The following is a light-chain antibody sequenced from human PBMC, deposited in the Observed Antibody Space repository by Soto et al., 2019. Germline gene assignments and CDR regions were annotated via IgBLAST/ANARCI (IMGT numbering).Light chain of an antibody. CDR1: SSDV. V-gene: IGLV2-11*01. J-gene: IGLJ3*02. Sequence: QSALTQPRSVSGSPGQSVTISGIGTSSDVVSWYQQHPDKAPKLIIYYVTQRPSGVPDRFSASKSGNTASLTISGLQAEDEADYYCCSSAGGFTWVFGGGTKLTVL. CDR3: CSSAGGFTWV. CDR2: YVT.